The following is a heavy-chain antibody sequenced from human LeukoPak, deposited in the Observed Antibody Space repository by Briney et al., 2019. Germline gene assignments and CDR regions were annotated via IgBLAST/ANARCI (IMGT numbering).Heavy chain of an antibody. J-gene: IGHJ4*02. V-gene: IGHV1-2*02. Sequence: ASVKVSCKASGYTFTGFYIHWVRQAPGQGLEWMGWINPGTGGTSYAQNFQARVTPTRDTSTSTAYMELNSLRADDTAVYFCARHLHFDYWGQGTLVSV. CDR1: GYTFTGFY. CDR2: INPGTGGT. CDR3: ARHLHFDY.